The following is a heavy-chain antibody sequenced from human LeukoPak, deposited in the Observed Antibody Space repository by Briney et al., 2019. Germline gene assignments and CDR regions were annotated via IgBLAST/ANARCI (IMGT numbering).Heavy chain of an antibody. CDR2: IKQDGSEK. D-gene: IGHD3-22*01. J-gene: IGHJ4*02. Sequence: QSGGSLRLSCAASGFTFSSYAMSWVRQAPGKGLEWVANIKQDGSEKHYVDSVRGRFTIFRDNAKNSLYLQMNNLSAEDTALYYCARAGHYDTTWYQWGQGTLVTVSS. CDR1: GFTFSSYA. V-gene: IGHV3-7*01. CDR3: ARAGHYDTTWYQ.